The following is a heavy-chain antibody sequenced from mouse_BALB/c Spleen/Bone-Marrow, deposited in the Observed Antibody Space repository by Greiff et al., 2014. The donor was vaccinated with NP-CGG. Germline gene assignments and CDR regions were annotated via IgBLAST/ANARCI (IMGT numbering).Heavy chain of an antibody. CDR2: IDPYSGGA. D-gene: IGHD2-12*01. CDR1: GYAFTRYN. CDR3: ARELSRAMDY. V-gene: IGHV1S135*01. J-gene: IGHJ4*01. Sequence: VQLQQPGPELVKPGASVKVSCKASGYAFTRYNMYWVKQSHGKSLEWIGYIDPYSGGANYNQKFKGKATLTVDKSSSTAYMHLNSLTSEDSAVYYCARELSRAMDYWVKEPQSPSPQ.